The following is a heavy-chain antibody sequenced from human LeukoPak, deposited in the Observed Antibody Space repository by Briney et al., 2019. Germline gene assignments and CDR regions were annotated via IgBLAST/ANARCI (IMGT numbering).Heavy chain of an antibody. V-gene: IGHV3-21*01. J-gene: IGHJ2*01. D-gene: IGHD3-9*01. CDR2: ISSSSSYI. Sequence: PGGSLRLSCAASGFTFSSYSMNWVRQAPGKGLEWVSSISSSSSYIYYADSVKGRFTISRDNAKNSLYLQMNSLRAEDTAVYYCARPYYDILTGTAEYFDLWGRGTPVTVSS. CDR3: ARPYYDILTGTAEYFDL. CDR1: GFTFSSYS.